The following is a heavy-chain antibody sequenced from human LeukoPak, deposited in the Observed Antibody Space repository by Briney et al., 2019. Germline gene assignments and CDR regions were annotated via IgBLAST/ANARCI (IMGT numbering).Heavy chain of an antibody. V-gene: IGHV3-7*01. J-gene: IGHJ4*02. CDR3: ARGGSGIAVDFDY. CDR1: GFTFSNYW. Sequence: GGSLRLSCAASGFTFSNYWMSWVRQAPGKGLEWVANMKQDGGEQYYMDSLKGRFTISRDNAKNSLYLQMNSLRAEDMAVYYCARGGSGIAVDFDYWGQGTLVTVSS. D-gene: IGHD6-19*01. CDR2: MKQDGGEQ.